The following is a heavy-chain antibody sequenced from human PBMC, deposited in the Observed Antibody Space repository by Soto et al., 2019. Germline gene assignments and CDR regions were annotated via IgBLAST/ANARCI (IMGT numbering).Heavy chain of an antibody. CDR3: ARQRRLLPGGNWYFDL. V-gene: IGHV5-10-1*01. Sequence: GEALKISCKGSGYSFTSYWISWVRQMPGKGLEWMGRIDPSDYYNNYSPSFQGHVTTSADKSISTAYLQWSSLKASATAMYYCARQRRLLPGGNWYFDLWGRGTLVTVSS. J-gene: IGHJ2*01. CDR2: IDPSDYYN. CDR1: GYSFTSYW. D-gene: IGHD2-15*01.